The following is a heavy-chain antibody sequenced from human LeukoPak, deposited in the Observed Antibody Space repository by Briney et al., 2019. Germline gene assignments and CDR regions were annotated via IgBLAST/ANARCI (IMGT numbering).Heavy chain of an antibody. CDR2: MYYRVTT. CDR1: GGSISTGDSY. Sequence: SQTLSLTCTVSGGSISTGDSYWSWIRQPPGKGLEWSAYMYYRVTTYYNPSLKSRVTMSADTSKNQLSLKLSSVTAADTAVYYCARPYYYDSRIDPGGQGILVTVS. J-gene: IGHJ5*02. V-gene: IGHV4-30-4*01. D-gene: IGHD3-22*01. CDR3: ARPYYYDSRIDP.